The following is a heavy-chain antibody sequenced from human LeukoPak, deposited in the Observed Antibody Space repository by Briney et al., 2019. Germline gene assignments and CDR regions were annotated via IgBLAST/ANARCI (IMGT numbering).Heavy chain of an antibody. CDR1: GGTFSSYA. CDR2: IIPIFGTA. J-gene: IGHJ3*02. V-gene: IGHV1-69*13. D-gene: IGHD3-3*01. CDR3: ARADITIFGVVISLAFDI. Sequence: SVKVSCKXSGGTFSSYAISWVRQAPGQGLEWMGGIIPIFGTANYAQKFQGRVTITADESTSTAYMELSSLRSEDTAVYYCARADITIFGVVISLAFDIWGQGTMVTVSS.